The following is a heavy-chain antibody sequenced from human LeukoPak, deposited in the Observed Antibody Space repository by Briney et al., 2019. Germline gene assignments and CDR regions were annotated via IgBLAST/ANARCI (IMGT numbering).Heavy chain of an antibody. Sequence: SETLSLTCTVSGYSISSGYYWGWIRQPPGKGLEWIGSIYHSGSTYYNPSLKSRVTISVDTSKNQFSLKLSSVTAADTAVYYCARDSMIVVVITTGAFDIWGQGTMVTVSS. J-gene: IGHJ3*02. CDR3: ARDSMIVVVITTGAFDI. CDR1: GYSISSGYY. D-gene: IGHD3-22*01. CDR2: IYHSGST. V-gene: IGHV4-38-2*02.